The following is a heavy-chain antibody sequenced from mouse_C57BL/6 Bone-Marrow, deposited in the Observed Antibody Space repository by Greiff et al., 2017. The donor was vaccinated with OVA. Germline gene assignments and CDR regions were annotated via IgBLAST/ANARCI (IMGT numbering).Heavy chain of an antibody. D-gene: IGHD1-1*01. CDR1: GYAFSSSW. J-gene: IGHJ1*03. Sequence: QVQLKESGPELVKPGASVKISCKASGYAFSSSWMNWVKQRPGKGLEWIGRIYPGDGDTNYNGKFKGKATLTADKSSSTAYMQLSSLTSEDSAVYFCARLDYEYFDVWGTGTTVTVSS. CDR3: ARLDYEYFDV. CDR2: IYPGDGDT. V-gene: IGHV1-82*01.